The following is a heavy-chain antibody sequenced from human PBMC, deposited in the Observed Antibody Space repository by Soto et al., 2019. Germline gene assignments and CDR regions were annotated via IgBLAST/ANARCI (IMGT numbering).Heavy chain of an antibody. J-gene: IGHJ4*02. Sequence: ASLNVSCKTSVYSNTSYGVSWGRQAPEQGLEWMGWISAYNGNTNYAQKLQGRVTMTTDTSTSTAYMELRSLRSDDTAVYYCSRYYDFWSGYSNFDYWGQGTLVTVSS. CDR3: SRYYDFWSGYSNFDY. V-gene: IGHV1-18*01. CDR2: ISAYNGNT. D-gene: IGHD3-3*01. CDR1: VYSNTSYG.